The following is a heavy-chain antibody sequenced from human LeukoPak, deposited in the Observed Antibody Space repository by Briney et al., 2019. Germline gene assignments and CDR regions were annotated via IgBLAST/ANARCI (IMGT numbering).Heavy chain of an antibody. CDR3: PEGN. CDR2: ISSSAGNT. J-gene: IGHJ4*02. D-gene: IGHD6-13*01. CDR1: GFTFSSYA. V-gene: IGHV3-23*01. Sequence: TGGSLRLSYAASGFTFSSYAMYWVRQAPGKGLEWVSGISSSAGNTYYADSAKGRFTISRDNSKNTLYLQMNSLRAEDTAISWFPEGNWGQGTLVTVSS.